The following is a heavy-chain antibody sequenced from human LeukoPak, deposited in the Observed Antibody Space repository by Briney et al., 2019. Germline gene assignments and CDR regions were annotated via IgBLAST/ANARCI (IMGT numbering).Heavy chain of an antibody. J-gene: IGHJ4*02. Sequence: GGSLRLSCAASGFTFSSYAMGWVRQAPGKGLEWVSAISGSGGSTYYADSVKGRFTISRDNSKNTLYLQTNSLRAEDTAVYYCAKAVDRAMVTGDYFDYWGQGTLVTVSS. D-gene: IGHD5-18*01. CDR3: AKAVDRAMVTGDYFDY. CDR1: GFTFSSYA. V-gene: IGHV3-23*01. CDR2: ISGSGGST.